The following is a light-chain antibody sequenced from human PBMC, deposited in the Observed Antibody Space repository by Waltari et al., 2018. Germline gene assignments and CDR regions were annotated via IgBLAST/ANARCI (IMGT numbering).Light chain of an antibody. J-gene: IGKJ1*01. CDR3: QHYLRLPVT. CDR2: GAS. Sequence: EIVLTQSPGTLSLSLGERATLSCWASQSVSRALTWYQQKPGQAPRLLIYGASTRATGIPDRFSGSGSGTDFSLTISRLEPDDFAVYYCQHYLRLPVTFGQGTTVEI. V-gene: IGKV3-20*01. CDR1: QSVSRA.